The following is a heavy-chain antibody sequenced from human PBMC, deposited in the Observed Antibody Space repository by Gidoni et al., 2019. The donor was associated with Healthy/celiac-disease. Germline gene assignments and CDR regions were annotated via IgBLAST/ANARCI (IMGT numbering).Heavy chain of an antibody. D-gene: IGHD6-13*01. CDR1: GVSLSTYG. Sequence: QVQLVESGGGVVQPGRPLRLPCSASGVSLSTYGIHWVRQAPGKGLAWVAVIWYDGSNKYYEDAVKGRFTISRDNAKNTRYLQMNSRRAEDTAVYYCARHGRAANPAGNPDYWGQGTLVIVSS. J-gene: IGHJ4*02. CDR3: ARHGRAANPAGNPDY. V-gene: IGHV3-33*01. CDR2: IWYDGSNK.